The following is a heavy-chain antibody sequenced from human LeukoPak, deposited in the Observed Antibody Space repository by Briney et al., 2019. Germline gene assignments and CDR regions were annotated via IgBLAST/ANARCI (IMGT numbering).Heavy chain of an antibody. CDR1: DFAFYGYS. V-gene: IGHV3-21*06. Sequence: GGSLRLSCAASDFAFYGYSMHWVRQAPGKGLEWISSISSNSGYIYYADSVKGRFTISRDNAKNSLYLQVTGLRVEDTALYYCAREIVSNGCLDYWGQGSLVTVSS. D-gene: IGHD6-19*01. CDR3: AREIVSNGCLDY. J-gene: IGHJ4*02. CDR2: ISSNSGYI.